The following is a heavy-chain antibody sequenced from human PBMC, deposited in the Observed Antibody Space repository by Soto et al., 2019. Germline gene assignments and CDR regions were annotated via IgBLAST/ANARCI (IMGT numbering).Heavy chain of an antibody. CDR3: ARESGYTMNLDY. CDR1: GFNISSYY. J-gene: IGHJ4*02. CDR2: IYYSGST. D-gene: IGHD3-22*01. Sequence: SETQSLTSTFSGFNISSYYWSWIRQPPGKGLEWIGYIYYSGSTIYNPSLKSRVTISVDTSKSQFSLKLSSVTAADTAVYYCARESGYTMNLDYWGQGTLVTVSS. V-gene: IGHV4-59*01.